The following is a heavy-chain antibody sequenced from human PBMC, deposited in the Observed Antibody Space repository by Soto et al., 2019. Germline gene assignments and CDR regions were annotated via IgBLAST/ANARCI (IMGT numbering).Heavy chain of an antibody. CDR2: IFSNDEK. CDR1: GFSLSNARMG. CDR3: ARIWVAAAGTPTSNWFDP. D-gene: IGHD6-13*01. V-gene: IGHV2-26*01. Sequence: QVTLKESGPVLVKPTETLTLTCTVSGFSLSNARMGVSWIRQPPGKALEWLAHIFSNDEKSYSTSLKSRLTISKDXXKXQXXLTMTNMDPVDTATYYCARIWVAAAGTPTSNWFDPWGQGTLVTVSS. J-gene: IGHJ5*02.